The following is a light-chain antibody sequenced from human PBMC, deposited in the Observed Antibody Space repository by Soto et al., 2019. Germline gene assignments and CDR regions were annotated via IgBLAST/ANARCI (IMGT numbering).Light chain of an antibody. CDR1: QTVANNF. J-gene: IGKJ1*01. CDR2: DAS. V-gene: IGKV3-20*01. Sequence: EIVLTHSPDTVSLSPGESGTLSCRASQTVANNFLAWYQQRPYHAHRLYIYDASSRAIGIPDRYSASGFETDFTRTISRLEPVDFAVYYRQQYSNSPLTFGQGTKVDIK. CDR3: QQYSNSPLT.